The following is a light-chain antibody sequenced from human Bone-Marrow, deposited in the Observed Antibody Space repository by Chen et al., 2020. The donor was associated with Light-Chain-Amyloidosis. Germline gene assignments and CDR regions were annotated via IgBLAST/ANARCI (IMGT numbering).Light chain of an antibody. Sequence: QSALTQFASVSGSPGQSITISCTGISSVVKNYKLRSWYQQFPGTAPKLLIFEGVQRPPGVSTRFSGSFSDNSASLLISGLQAEDEADYYCCAFAGDSIYVFGIGTKVTVL. J-gene: IGLJ1*01. CDR1: SSVVKNYKL. CDR3: CAFAGDSIYV. V-gene: IGLV2-23*01. CDR2: EGV.